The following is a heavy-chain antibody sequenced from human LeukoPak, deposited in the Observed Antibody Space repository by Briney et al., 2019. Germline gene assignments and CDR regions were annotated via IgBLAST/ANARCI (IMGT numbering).Heavy chain of an antibody. V-gene: IGHV4-34*01. CDR2: INHSGST. Sequence: SETLSLTCAVCGGSFSGYYWSWIRQPPGKGLEWIGEINHSGSTNYNPSLRSRVTISVDTSENQFSLKLSSVTAADTAVYYCARAETGTWAFDIWGQGTMVTVSS. J-gene: IGHJ3*02. D-gene: IGHD1-1*01. CDR1: GGSFSGYY. CDR3: ARAETGTWAFDI.